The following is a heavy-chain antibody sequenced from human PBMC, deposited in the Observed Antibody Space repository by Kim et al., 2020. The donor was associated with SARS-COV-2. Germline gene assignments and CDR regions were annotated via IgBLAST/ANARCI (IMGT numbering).Heavy chain of an antibody. Sequence: GESLKISCKGSGYSFTSYWIGWVRQMPGKGLEWMGIIYPGDSDTRYSPSFQGQVTISADKSISTAYLQWSSLKASDTAMYYCARAPKGGRKGYCSSTSCYRRGWSYWFDPWGQGTLVTVSS. CDR2: IYPGDSDT. D-gene: IGHD2-2*01. CDR1: GYSFTSYW. V-gene: IGHV5-51*01. CDR3: ARAPKGGRKGYCSSTSCYRRGWSYWFDP. J-gene: IGHJ5*02.